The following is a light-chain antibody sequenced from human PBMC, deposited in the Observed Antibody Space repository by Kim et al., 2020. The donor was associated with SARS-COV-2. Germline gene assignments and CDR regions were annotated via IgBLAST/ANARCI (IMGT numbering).Light chain of an antibody. CDR3: PQSYSTPHS. J-gene: IGKJ2*01. CDR1: QSISSY. V-gene: IGKV1-39*01. Sequence: DIQMTQSPSSLSASVGDRVTITCRASQSISSYLNWYQQKPGKAPKLLIYAASSLQSGVPSRFSGSGSGTDFTLTISSLQPEDFATYYCPQSYSTPHSLGQGT. CDR2: AAS.